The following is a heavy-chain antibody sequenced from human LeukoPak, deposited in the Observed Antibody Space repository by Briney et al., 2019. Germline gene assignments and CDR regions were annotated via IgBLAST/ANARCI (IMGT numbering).Heavy chain of an antibody. V-gene: IGHV4-59*01. CDR1: GGSISTYS. D-gene: IGHD5-12*01. CDR3: ASSVTTIARFDY. J-gene: IGHJ4*02. CDR2: IYYSGRT. Sequence: PSETLSLSCTVSGGSISTYSWRWIRQPPGKGLEWIGYIYYSGRTNYNPSLKSRVTISVDTSKNQFSLKLSSVTAVDTAVYYCASSVTTIARFDYWGQGALVTVSS.